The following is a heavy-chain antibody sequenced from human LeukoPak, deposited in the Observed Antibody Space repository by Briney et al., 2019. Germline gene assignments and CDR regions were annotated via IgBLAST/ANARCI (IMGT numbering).Heavy chain of an antibody. CDR2: IKYDGSEK. V-gene: IGHV3-7*04. D-gene: IGHD2-15*01. Sequence: GGSLGLSCAASGFTFSDYYMDWVRQAPGKGLEWVANIKYDGSEKYYVDSVRGRFTISRDDAKNSLYLQMNSLTPEDTAVYFCAKDCSGGSCYDYWGQGTLVTVSS. CDR1: GFTFSDYY. CDR3: AKDCSGGSCYDY. J-gene: IGHJ4*02.